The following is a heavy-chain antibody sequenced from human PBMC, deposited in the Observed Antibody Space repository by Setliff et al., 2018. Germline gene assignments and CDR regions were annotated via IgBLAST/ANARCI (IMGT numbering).Heavy chain of an antibody. D-gene: IGHD6-13*01. CDR3: ARDQGQPLVPNWFDP. CDR2: ISDSGSTK. J-gene: IGHJ5*02. Sequence: GGSLRLSCAASGFTFSSYEMNWVRQTPEKGLEWIAYISDSGSTKYYADSVRCRCTISRDNAKNWLYLQRNSLRAEDTAVNYCARDQGQPLVPNWFDPWGKGTLVTVSS. CDR1: GFTFSSYE. V-gene: IGHV3-48*03.